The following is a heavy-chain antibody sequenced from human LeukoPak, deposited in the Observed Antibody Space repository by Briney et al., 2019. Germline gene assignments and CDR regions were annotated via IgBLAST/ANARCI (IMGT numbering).Heavy chain of an antibody. CDR2: ISGSGGST. CDR1: GFTFSSYA. V-gene: IGHV3-23*01. CDR3: AKTTSTYSSSWYGFDY. J-gene: IGHJ4*02. Sequence: AGGSLRLSCAASGFTFSSYAMSWVRQAPGKGLEWVSAISGSGGSTYYADSVKGRFTISRDNSKNTLYLQMNSLRAEDTAVYYCAKTTSTYSSSWYGFDYWGQGTLVTVSS. D-gene: IGHD6-13*01.